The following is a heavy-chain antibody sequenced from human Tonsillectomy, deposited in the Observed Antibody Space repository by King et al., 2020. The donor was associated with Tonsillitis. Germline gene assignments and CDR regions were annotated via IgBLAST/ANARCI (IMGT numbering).Heavy chain of an antibody. CDR2: INLNSGGT. D-gene: IGHD1/OR15-1a*01. CDR1: GYTFTGYY. V-gene: IGHV1-2*02. Sequence: QLVQSGAEVKKPGASVKVSCKASGYTFTGYYMHWVRQAPGQGLEWMGWINLNSGGTNFAQKFQGRVTMTRDTSISTAYMELSRLRSDDTAVYYCARGGLHVGQHDYWGQGTLVTVSS. J-gene: IGHJ4*02. CDR3: ARGGLHVGQHDY.